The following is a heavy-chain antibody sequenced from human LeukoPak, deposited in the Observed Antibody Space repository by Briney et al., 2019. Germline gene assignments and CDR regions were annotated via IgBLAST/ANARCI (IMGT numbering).Heavy chain of an antibody. J-gene: IGHJ5*02. V-gene: IGHV1-2*02. CDR2: INPNSGGT. CDR1: GYTFTGYY. Sequence: ASVKVSCKASGYTFTGYYMHWVRQAPGQGLEWMGWINPNSGGTNYAQKSQGRVTMTRDTSISTAYMELSRLRSDDTAVYYCARGPYSSSWKNWFDPWGQGTLVTVSS. CDR3: ARGPYSSSWKNWFDP. D-gene: IGHD6-13*01.